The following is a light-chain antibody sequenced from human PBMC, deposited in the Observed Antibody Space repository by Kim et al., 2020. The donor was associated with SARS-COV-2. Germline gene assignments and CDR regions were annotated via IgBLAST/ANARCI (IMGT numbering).Light chain of an antibody. CDR1: NIGSKS. CDR3: QVWDSSSDHPHWV. V-gene: IGLV3-21*04. CDR2: YDS. J-gene: IGLJ3*02. Sequence: SYELTQPPSVSVAPGKTAMITCGGNNIGSKSVHWYQQKPGQAPVLVIYYDSDRPSGIPERFSGSNSGNTATLTISRVEAGDEADYYCQVWDSSSDHPHWVFGGGTQLTVL.